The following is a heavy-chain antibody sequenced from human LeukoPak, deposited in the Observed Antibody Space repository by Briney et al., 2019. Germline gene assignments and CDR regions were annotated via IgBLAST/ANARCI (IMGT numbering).Heavy chain of an antibody. J-gene: IGHJ3*02. Sequence: GASVKVSCKASGYTFTSYGISWVRQAPGQGLEWMGWISAYNGNTNYAQKLQGRVTMTTDTSTSTAYMELRSLRSDDTAVYYCARVNVEDCSGGSCYPIFAFDIWGQGTMVTVSS. CDR1: GYTFTSYG. CDR3: ARVNVEDCSGGSCYPIFAFDI. D-gene: IGHD2-15*01. CDR2: ISAYNGNT. V-gene: IGHV1-18*01.